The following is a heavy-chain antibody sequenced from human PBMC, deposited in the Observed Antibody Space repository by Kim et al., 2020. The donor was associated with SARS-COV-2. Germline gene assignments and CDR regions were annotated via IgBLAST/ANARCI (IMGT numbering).Heavy chain of an antibody. D-gene: IGHD5-12*01. J-gene: IGHJ4*02. V-gene: IGHV3-23*01. CDR3: TKDQDSWLRFIDD. Sequence: ADSVKSRITISRDNARNTLYLQMNSQRAEDTARYYCTKDQDSWLRFIDDWGQGTLVTVSS.